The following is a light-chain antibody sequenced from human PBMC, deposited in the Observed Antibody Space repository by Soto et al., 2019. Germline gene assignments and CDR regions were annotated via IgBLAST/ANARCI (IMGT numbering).Light chain of an antibody. CDR2: EVS. J-gene: IGLJ2*01. CDR3: SSYTSSSTLV. CDR1: SSDVGGYNY. Sequence: QSVLTQPASVSGSPGQSITISCTGTSSDVGGYNYVSWYQQYPGKAPKLMIYEVSNRPSGVSTRFSGSKSGNTASLTLSGLQAEDEADYYCSSYTSSSTLVFGGGTKVTVL. V-gene: IGLV2-14*01.